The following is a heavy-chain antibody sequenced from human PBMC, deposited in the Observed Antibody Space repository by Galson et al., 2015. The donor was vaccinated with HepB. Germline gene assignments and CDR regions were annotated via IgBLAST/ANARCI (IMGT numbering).Heavy chain of an antibody. CDR1: VFNFRTYG. V-gene: IGHV3-23*01. CDR3: AKDAGGTDSGPFEY. J-gene: IGHJ4*02. D-gene: IGHD1-26*01. CDR2: INDSGGNT. Sequence: LRLSCAASVFNFRTYGMSWVRQAPGKGLQWVSTINDSGGNTHYADSVKGRFTISRDNSKNTLYLHMNSLRAEDTAVYCCAKDAGGTDSGPFEYWGQGTLVTVSS.